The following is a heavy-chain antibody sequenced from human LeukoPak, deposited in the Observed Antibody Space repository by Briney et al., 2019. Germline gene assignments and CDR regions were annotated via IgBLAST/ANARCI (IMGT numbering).Heavy chain of an antibody. CDR1: GFTFGFYA. CDR2: IGASGGGT. J-gene: IGHJ5*01. Sequence: PGGSLRLSCAASGFTFGFYAMAWVRQAPGKGLEWVSGIGASGGGTFYADSVEGRFTISRDNFKDTLYLQMSSLRAEDTAVYYCATFKDVYLYNWFDSWGQGTLVTVSS. D-gene: IGHD2-15*01. V-gene: IGHV3-23*01. CDR3: ATFKDVYLYNWFDS.